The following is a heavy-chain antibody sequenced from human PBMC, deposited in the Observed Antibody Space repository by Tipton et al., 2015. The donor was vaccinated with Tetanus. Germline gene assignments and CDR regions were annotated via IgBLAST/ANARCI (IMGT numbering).Heavy chain of an antibody. D-gene: IGHD6-13*01. V-gene: IGHV4-34*01. J-gene: IGHJ5*02. CDR3: ARGRVAAAGIGAGPEPVLDP. Sequence: TLSLTCAVYGGSFSGYYWSWIRQPPGKGLEWIGEINHSGSTNYNPSLKSRVPISVDTSKNQFSLKLSSVTAADTAVYYCARGRVAAAGIGAGPEPVLDPWGQGTLVTVSS. CDR1: GGSFSGYY. CDR2: INHSGST.